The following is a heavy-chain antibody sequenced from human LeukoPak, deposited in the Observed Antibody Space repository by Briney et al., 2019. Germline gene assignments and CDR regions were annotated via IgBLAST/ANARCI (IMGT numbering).Heavy chain of an antibody. CDR3: ARHTGYLGY. V-gene: IGHV4-38-2*01. J-gene: IGHJ4*02. D-gene: IGHD1-14*01. Sequence: SETLSLTCAVSGYSISSGYYWGWIRQPPGKGLEWIGSIYHSGSTYYNPSLKSRVTISVDTSKNQFSLKLSSVTAADTAVYYCARHTGYLGYWGQGTLVTVSS. CDR1: GYSISSGYY. CDR2: IYHSGST.